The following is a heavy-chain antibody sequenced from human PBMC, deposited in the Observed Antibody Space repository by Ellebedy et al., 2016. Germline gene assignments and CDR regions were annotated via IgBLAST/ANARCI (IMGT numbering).Heavy chain of an antibody. CDR2: ISAYNGNT. Sequence: ASVKVSXKASGYTFTSYGISWVRQAPGQGLEWMGWISAYNGNTNYAQKLQGRVTITADESTSTAYMELSSLRSEDTAVYYCASRPYYYDSSGRNDAFDIWGQGTMVTVSS. CDR3: ASRPYYYDSSGRNDAFDI. CDR1: GYTFTSYG. V-gene: IGHV1-18*01. J-gene: IGHJ3*02. D-gene: IGHD3-22*01.